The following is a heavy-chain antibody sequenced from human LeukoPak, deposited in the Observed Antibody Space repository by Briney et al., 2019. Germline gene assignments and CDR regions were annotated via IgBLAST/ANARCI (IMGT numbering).Heavy chain of an antibody. Sequence: GASVKVSCKASGGTFSSYAISWVRQAPGQGLEWVGRIIPIFGRANYAQKFQGRVTITADKSTSTAYMELSSLRSEDTAVYYCAREVRDTYYPFDYWGQGTLVTVSS. V-gene: IGHV1-69*04. CDR2: IIPIFGRA. CDR3: AREVRDTYYPFDY. D-gene: IGHD2/OR15-2a*01. J-gene: IGHJ4*02. CDR1: GGTFSSYA.